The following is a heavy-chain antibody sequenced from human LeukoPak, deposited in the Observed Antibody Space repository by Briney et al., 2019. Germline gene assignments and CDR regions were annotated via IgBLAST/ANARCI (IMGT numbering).Heavy chain of an antibody. CDR1: GGSFSGYY. CDR3: ARGNRGDNWNDPVIAFDV. Sequence: SSETLSLTCAVSGGSFSGYYWNWIRQPPGKGLEWIGEINHRGSTNYNPSLKRRVTISIDTSKNQFSLKLTFVTAADTGVYYCARGNRGDNWNDPVIAFDVWGRGTMVTVSS. J-gene: IGHJ3*01. V-gene: IGHV4-34*01. D-gene: IGHD1-1*01. CDR2: INHRGST.